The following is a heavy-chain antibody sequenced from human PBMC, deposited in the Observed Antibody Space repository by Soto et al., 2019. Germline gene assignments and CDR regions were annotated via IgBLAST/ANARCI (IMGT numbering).Heavy chain of an antibody. CDR2: ISYDGSNK. CDR3: ARDRGSSGYYYSNWFDP. V-gene: IGHV3-30-3*01. J-gene: IGHJ5*02. CDR1: GFTFSSYA. D-gene: IGHD3-22*01. Sequence: GGSLRLSCAASGFTFSSYAMHWVRQAPGKGLEWVAVISYDGSNKYYADSVKGRFTISRDNSKNTLYLQMNSLRAEDTAVYYCARDRGSSGYYYSNWFDPWGQGTLVTVS.